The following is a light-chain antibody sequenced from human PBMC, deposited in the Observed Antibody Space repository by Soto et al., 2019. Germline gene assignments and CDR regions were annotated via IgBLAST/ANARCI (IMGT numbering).Light chain of an antibody. Sequence: QSALTQPASVAGSPGQSITISCTGTSSDVGGYNYVSWYQHHPGKAPKLMVYEVSSRPSGVSNRFSGSKSGNTASLIISGLQAEDEADYYCSSYTSSSTSVFGTGTKVTVL. V-gene: IGLV2-14*01. CDR1: SSDVGGYNY. CDR3: SSYTSSSTSV. CDR2: EVS. J-gene: IGLJ1*01.